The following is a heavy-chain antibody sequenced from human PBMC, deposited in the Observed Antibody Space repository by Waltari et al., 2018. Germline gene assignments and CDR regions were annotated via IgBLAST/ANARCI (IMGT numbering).Heavy chain of an antibody. Sequence: QVQLVQSGAEVKKPGATVKISCKASGYTFTDYYMHWVQQAPGQGLEWMGRIIPIFGTANYAQKFQGRVTITADKSTSTAYMELSSLRSEDTAVYYCARGSSGPVGGMDVWGQGTTVTVSS. CDR2: IIPIFGTA. CDR3: ARGSSGPVGGMDV. CDR1: GYTFTDYY. D-gene: IGHD6-19*01. J-gene: IGHJ6*02. V-gene: IGHV1-69*06.